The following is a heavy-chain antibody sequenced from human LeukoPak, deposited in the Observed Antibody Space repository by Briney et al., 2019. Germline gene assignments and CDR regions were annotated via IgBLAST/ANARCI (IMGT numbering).Heavy chain of an antibody. D-gene: IGHD3-10*01. Sequence: GASVKVSCKASGGTFSSYGISWVRQAPGQGLEWMGWISAYNGNTNYAQKLQGRVTMTTDTSTSTAYMELRSLRSDDTAVYYCAREGAGYYGSGSYYNEYDYWGQGTLVTVSS. CDR1: GGTFSSYG. CDR2: ISAYNGNT. J-gene: IGHJ4*02. CDR3: AREGAGYYGSGSYYNEYDY. V-gene: IGHV1-18*01.